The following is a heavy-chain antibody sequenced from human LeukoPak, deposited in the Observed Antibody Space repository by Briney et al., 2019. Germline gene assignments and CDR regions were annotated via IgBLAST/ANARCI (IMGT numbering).Heavy chain of an antibody. D-gene: IGHD6-6*01. Sequence: GGSLRLSCAASGFTFSSYGMHWVRQAPGKGLEWVAVIWYDGSSKYYADSVKGRFTISRDNSKNTLYLQMNSLRAEDTAVYYCARAAGYSSSSGAFDIWGQGTMVTVSS. V-gene: IGHV3-33*01. CDR2: IWYDGSSK. J-gene: IGHJ3*02. CDR1: GFTFSSYG. CDR3: ARAAGYSSSSGAFDI.